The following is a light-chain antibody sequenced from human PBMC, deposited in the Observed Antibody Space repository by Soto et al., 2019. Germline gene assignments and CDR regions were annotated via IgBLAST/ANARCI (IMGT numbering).Light chain of an antibody. CDR2: GAS. CDR1: ESVSNN. CDR3: QQFDDSVT. Sequence: EIVMTQSPATLSVSPGERATLSCRASESVSNNLAWYQQKPGQAPRLLFYGASTRATDIPARFSGTGSGTDFTLTISRLEPEDSAVYYCQQFDDSVTFGQGTRPAIK. V-gene: IGKV3-15*01. J-gene: IGKJ5*01.